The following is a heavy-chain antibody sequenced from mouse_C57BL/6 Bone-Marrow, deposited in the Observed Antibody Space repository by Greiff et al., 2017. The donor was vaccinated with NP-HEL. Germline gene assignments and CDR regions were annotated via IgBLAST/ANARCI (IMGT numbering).Heavy chain of an antibody. CDR3: ARGVLSYAMDY. D-gene: IGHD2-14*01. V-gene: IGHV1-50*01. Sequence: QVQLQQPGAELVKPGASVKLSCKASGYTFTSYWMQWVKQRPGQGLEWIGEIDPSDSYTNYNQKFKGKATLTVDTSSSTAYMQLSSLTSEDSAVYYCARGVLSYAMDYWGQGTSVTVSS. CDR2: IDPSDSYT. CDR1: GYTFTSYW. J-gene: IGHJ4*01.